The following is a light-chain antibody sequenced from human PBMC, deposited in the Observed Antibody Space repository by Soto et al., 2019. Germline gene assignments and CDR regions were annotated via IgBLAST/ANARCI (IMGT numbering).Light chain of an antibody. Sequence: DTPINQSPSSVSASVGASIAITCRASQSISSYLNWYQQKPGKAPKLLISAASILQSGVPSRFSGSGSGTDFTLTISNLQPEDFAGYYCQQTYSSPITFGQGTRLEI. V-gene: IGKV1-39*01. CDR3: QQTYSSPIT. CDR2: AAS. J-gene: IGKJ5*01. CDR1: QSISSY.